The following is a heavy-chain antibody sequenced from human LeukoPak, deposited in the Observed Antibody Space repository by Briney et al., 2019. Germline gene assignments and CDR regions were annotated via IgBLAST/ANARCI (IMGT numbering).Heavy chain of an antibody. V-gene: IGHV4-59*11. Sequence: SETLSLTCTVSGGSISSHYWSWIRQPPGKGLEWIGYIYYSGSTNYNPSLKSRDTISGDTSKNQFSLKLSSVTAADTAVYYCARDRASGSYYDYWGQGTLVTVSS. CDR2: IYYSGST. CDR3: ARDRASGSYYDY. D-gene: IGHD1-26*01. J-gene: IGHJ4*02. CDR1: GGSISSHY.